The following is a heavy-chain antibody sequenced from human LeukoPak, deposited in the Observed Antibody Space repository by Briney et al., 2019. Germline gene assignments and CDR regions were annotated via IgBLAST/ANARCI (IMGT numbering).Heavy chain of an antibody. CDR3: ARVGIYCSSTSCPMIYYYGMDV. Sequence: ASVKVSCKASGYTFTGYYMHWVRQAPGQGLEWMGWINPNSGGTNYAQKFQGRVTMTRDTSISTAYMELSRLRSDDTAVYYRARVGIYCSSTSCPMIYYYGMDVWGQGTTVTVSS. CDR1: GYTFTGYY. J-gene: IGHJ6*02. V-gene: IGHV1-2*02. CDR2: INPNSGGT. D-gene: IGHD2-2*01.